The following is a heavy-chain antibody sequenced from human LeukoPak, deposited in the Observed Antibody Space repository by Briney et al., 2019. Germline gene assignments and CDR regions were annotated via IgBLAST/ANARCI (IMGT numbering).Heavy chain of an antibody. D-gene: IGHD2-21*01. CDR1: GYSINSGYY. CDR3: ARGDCSGSICYSPMDV. J-gene: IGHJ6*03. Sequence: SETLSLTCTVSGYSINSGYYWVWIRQPPGKGLEWIGSIYRSGSTNYNPSLKSRVTISVDTSKNQFSPKVSSVTAADTAVYYCARGDCSGSICYSPMDVWGTGTTVTVSS. V-gene: IGHV4-38-2*02. CDR2: IYRSGST.